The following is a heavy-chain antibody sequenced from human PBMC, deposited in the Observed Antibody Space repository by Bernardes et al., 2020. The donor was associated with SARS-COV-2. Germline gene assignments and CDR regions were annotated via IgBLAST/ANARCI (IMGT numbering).Heavy chain of an antibody. V-gene: IGHV3-23*01. Sequence: GGSLSLSCVASGFIFSGNAMAWVRQAPGKGLEWVSGSGVDEHTHYADSVKGRFIISRDNSKNSLHLQMTDLRVEDTAVYYCAKDIFGWSFDHWGQGIMVTVAS. D-gene: IGHD3-10*02. CDR3: AKDIFGWSFDH. J-gene: IGHJ5*02. CDR2: SGVDEHT. CDR1: GFIFSGNA.